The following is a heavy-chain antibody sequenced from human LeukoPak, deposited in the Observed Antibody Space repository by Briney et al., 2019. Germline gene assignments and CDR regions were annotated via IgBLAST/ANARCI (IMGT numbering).Heavy chain of an antibody. CDR3: VRVVTTGSGWYHFHT. J-gene: IGHJ5*02. CDR2: SATTKPNSSTT. Sequence: GGSLRLSWAGAGFSIADHHMDWVRQAPGKGLEWIGRSATTKPNSSTTQYAASVRGRFTISRDDSQNSLYLHLNSLNTEDTAVYYCVRVVTTGSGWYHFHTWGLGTLVTVSS. D-gene: IGHD6-19*01. CDR1: GFSIADHH. V-gene: IGHV3-72*01.